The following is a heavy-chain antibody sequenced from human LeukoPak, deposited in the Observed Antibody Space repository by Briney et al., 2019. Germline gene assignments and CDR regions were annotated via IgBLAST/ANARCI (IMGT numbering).Heavy chain of an antibody. V-gene: IGHV3-23*01. J-gene: IGHJ4*02. Sequence: GGSLRLSCAASGFTLRSYDMSWARQAPGKGLEWVAATSGSGVNSYYADSVRGRFTISRDNSQNTLYLQMDSLRAEDTALYYCAKEYSGYDFDYWGQGTLVTVSS. CDR1: GFTLRSYD. D-gene: IGHD5-12*01. CDR3: AKEYSGYDFDY. CDR2: TSGSGVNS.